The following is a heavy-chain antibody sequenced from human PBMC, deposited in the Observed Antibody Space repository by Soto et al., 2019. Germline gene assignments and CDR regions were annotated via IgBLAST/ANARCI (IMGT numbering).Heavy chain of an antibody. CDR1: GGSIRTGTYY. CDR3: VADLAFCGGDCHSGPDNWFGP. D-gene: IGHD2-21*02. Sequence: SETLSLTCTVSGGSIRTGTYYWDWIRQTPGKGLEWIGGVYYSGSTEHNPSLKSRITISVDTSKNQFSLKLNSVTAADTAVYYFVADLAFCGGDCHSGPDNWFGPWGQGSLVTVSS. J-gene: IGHJ5*02. CDR2: VYYSGST. V-gene: IGHV4-39*01.